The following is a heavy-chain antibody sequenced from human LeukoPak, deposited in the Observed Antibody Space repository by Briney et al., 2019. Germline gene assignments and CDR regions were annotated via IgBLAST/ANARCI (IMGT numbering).Heavy chain of an antibody. CDR2: INHSGGT. Sequence: SETLSLTCAVYGGSFSGYYWSWIRQPPGKGLEWIGEINHSGGTNYNPSLKGRVTISVDTSKNQFSLKLSSVTAADTAAYYCARADDFWSGYYRNYYYYYMDVWGKGTTVTVSS. V-gene: IGHV4-34*01. J-gene: IGHJ6*03. CDR3: ARADDFWSGYYRNYYYYYMDV. CDR1: GGSFSGYY. D-gene: IGHD3-3*01.